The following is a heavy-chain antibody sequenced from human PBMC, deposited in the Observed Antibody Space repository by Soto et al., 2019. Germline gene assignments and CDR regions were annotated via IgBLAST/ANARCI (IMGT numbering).Heavy chain of an antibody. V-gene: IGHV4-31*03. J-gene: IGHJ4*02. Sequence: TSVTMSLTCSVARGSMSSGAYYWNWIRQHPGKGLEWIAYIYHTGNTYYNPSLRSRTTISVDTSANQFSLKLTSVTDADTAVYYCASSYSGYLDNWGQGTLVTVS. CDR1: RGSMSSGAYY. CDR2: IYHTGNT. D-gene: IGHD3-22*01. CDR3: ASSYSGYLDN.